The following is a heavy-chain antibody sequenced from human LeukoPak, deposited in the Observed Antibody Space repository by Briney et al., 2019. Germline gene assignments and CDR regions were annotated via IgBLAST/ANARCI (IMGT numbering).Heavy chain of an antibody. CDR1: GYTFTSYD. CDR2: IIPIFGTA. V-gene: IGHV1-69*05. J-gene: IGHJ4*02. CDR3: AATYYDFWSGYTLPYYFDY. D-gene: IGHD3-3*01. Sequence: GASVKVSCKASGYTFTSYDINWVRQAPGQGLEWMGGIIPIFGTANYAQKFQGRVTITTDESTSTAYMELSSLRSEDTAVYYCAATYYDFWSGYTLPYYFDYWGQGTLVTVSS.